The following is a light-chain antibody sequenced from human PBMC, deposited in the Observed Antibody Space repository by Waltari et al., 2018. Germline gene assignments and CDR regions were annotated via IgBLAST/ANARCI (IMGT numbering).Light chain of an antibody. V-gene: IGKV3-20*01. CDR3: QNHERLPAT. Sequence: EVVLTQSPGTLSLSPGERATLSCRASQSISKYLVWYQQSPGQSPRLLIYAASTRATGIPDRFRSSGFGTDFSLTISRLEPEDFAVYYCQNHERLPATFGQGTRVEIK. CDR1: QSISKY. J-gene: IGKJ1*01. CDR2: AAS.